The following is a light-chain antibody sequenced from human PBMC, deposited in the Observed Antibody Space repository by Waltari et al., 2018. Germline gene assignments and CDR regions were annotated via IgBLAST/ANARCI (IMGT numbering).Light chain of an antibody. CDR1: SNDVVDHDY. V-gene: IGLV2-14*03. J-gene: IGLJ2*01. CDR2: DVN. Sequence: QSALTQPASVSGSPGQSITISCTGTSNDVVDHDYVSWYQQFPDEAPKLTIFDVNKRPSGVSIRFSGSKSGNTASLTISGLQAEDEACYHCTSYTRGSAYVVFGGGTTLTVL. CDR3: TSYTRGSAYVV.